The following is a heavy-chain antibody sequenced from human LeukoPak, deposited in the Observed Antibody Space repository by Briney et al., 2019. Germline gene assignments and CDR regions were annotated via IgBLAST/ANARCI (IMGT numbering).Heavy chain of an antibody. D-gene: IGHD7-27*01. CDR2: INPNSGGT. V-gene: IGHV1-2*02. CDR1: GYTFTGYY. CDR3: ARDRGIPTGEGEYYFDY. J-gene: IGHJ4*02. Sequence: GASVKVSCKASGYTFTGYYMHWVRQAPGQGLEWMGWINPNSGGTNYAQKFQGRVTMTRDTSISTAYMELSRLRSDDTAVYYCARDRGIPTGEGEYYFDYWGQGTLVTVSS.